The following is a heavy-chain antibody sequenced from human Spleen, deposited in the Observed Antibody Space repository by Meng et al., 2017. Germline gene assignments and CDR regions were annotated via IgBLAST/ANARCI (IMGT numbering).Heavy chain of an antibody. CDR1: GDSITNHNW. V-gene: IGHV4-28*01. D-gene: IGHD5-24*01. J-gene: IGHJ4*02. Sequence: QVQLRESGPALVKPSETLSLTCAVSGDSITNHNWWAWVRQPPGKGLEWIGCAYYSGSTYYDPSLKSRVAVSVDTSKNQFSLILSSVTAADTAVYYCSRWAGGREYLDYWGQGTLVTVSS. CDR3: SRWAGGREYLDY. CDR2: AYYSGST.